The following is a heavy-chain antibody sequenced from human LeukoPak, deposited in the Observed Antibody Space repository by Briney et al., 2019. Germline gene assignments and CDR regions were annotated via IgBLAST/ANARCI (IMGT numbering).Heavy chain of an antibody. V-gene: IGHV3-11*05. J-gene: IGHJ3*01. D-gene: IGHD3/OR15-3a*01. CDR1: GFTLSDSY. CDR3: AKEGGTRGAFDV. CDR2: ILMSTNYT. Sequence: GGSLRLSCGASGFTLSDSYMSWIRQAPGKGLEWVSYILMSTNYTSYAASVKGRFTISRDNAKNSLYLQMNSLRAEDTALYCCAKEGGTRGAFDVWGQGTMVTVSS.